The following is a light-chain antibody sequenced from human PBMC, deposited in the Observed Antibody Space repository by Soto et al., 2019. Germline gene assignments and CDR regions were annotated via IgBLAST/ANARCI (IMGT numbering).Light chain of an antibody. J-gene: IGKJ1*01. V-gene: IGKV3D-20*01. CDR2: DAS. CDR1: ESVSGNH. CDR3: QQHGSSPWT. Sequence: EIVLTQSPATLSLSPGERATLSCGASESVSGNHLAWYQRKPGLAPRLLIYDASNRATGIPDRFSGSGSGTDFTLTISRLDPVDFAVYYCQQHGSSPWTFGQGTQVEIK.